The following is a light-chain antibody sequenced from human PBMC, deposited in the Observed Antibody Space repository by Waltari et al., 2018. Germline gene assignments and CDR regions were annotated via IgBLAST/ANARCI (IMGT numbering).Light chain of an antibody. J-gene: IGKJ1*01. Sequence: EIVLTQSPGSLSSSPGERVTLSCRASQSVSRALAWYQQKPGQAPRLLIFGASNRATGIPDRFSGSGSETDFSLTISRLETEDFAVYDCQHYVRLPATFGRGTKVEIK. CDR2: GAS. CDR3: QHYVRLPAT. CDR1: QSVSRA. V-gene: IGKV3-20*01.